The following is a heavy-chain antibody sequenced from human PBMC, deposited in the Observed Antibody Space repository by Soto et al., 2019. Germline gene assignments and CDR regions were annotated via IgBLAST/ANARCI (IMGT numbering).Heavy chain of an antibody. J-gene: IGHJ6*02. CDR2: IIPIFRTP. CDR3: AGDKEPQPLGGNYYFAMDI. CDR1: GGTFNTFA. Sequence: QVQLVQSGAEVKKPGSSVKVSCKASGGTFNTFAISWVRQAPGQGFEWLGGIIPIFRTPDYAQKFQGRVTIIADESGSTAYMELSSLRSEDTAVYYCAGDKEPQPLGGNYYFAMDIRGQGTTVTVSS. D-gene: IGHD1-1*01. V-gene: IGHV1-69*12.